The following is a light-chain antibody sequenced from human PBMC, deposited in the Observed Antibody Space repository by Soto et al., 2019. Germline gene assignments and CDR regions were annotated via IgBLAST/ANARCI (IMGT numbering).Light chain of an antibody. CDR1: TGAVTSGHY. Sequence: QAVVTQEPSLTVSPGGTVTLTCGSSTGAVTSGHYPYWFQQKPGQAPRTLIYDTSNQHSWTPARFSGSLLGGKAALTLSGAQPEDEADYYCLLSYSGAQAVFGGGTKLTVL. J-gene: IGLJ2*01. CDR2: DTS. V-gene: IGLV7-46*01. CDR3: LLSYSGAQAV.